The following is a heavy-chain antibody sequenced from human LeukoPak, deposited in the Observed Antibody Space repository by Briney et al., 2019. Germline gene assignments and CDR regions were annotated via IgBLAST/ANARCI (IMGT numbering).Heavy chain of an antibody. Sequence: GSPVTLPCATCGFTFSTYRIHGVRQAPGRARGWVAAIWPGCIYKYYADSVQGRFTISRDNSKNTVYLQMNTLRDEDTAVYYCAGAVGPFDYWGQGTLVTVSS. CDR2: IWPGCIYK. V-gene: IGHV3-33*01. CDR1: GFTFSTYR. J-gene: IGHJ4*02. D-gene: IGHD3-16*01. CDR3: AGAVGPFDY.